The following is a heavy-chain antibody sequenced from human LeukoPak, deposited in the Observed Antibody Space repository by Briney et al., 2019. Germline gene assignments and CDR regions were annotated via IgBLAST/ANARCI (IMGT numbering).Heavy chain of an antibody. J-gene: IGHJ5*02. V-gene: IGHV1-69*05. CDR3: ARDPRDCSSTSCYTGGWFGP. D-gene: IGHD2-2*02. CDR2: IIPIFGTA. Sequence: PEASVKVSCKASGGTFSSYAISWVRQAPGQGLEWMGGIIPIFGTANYAQKFQGRVTITTDESTSTAYMELSSLRSEDTAVYYCARDPRDCSSTSCYTGGWFGPWGQGTLVTVSS. CDR1: GGTFSSYA.